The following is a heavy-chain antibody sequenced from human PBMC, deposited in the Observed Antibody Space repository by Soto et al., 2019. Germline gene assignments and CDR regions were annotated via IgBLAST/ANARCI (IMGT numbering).Heavy chain of an antibody. D-gene: IGHD4-17*01. CDR1: AGPFSSYA. Sequence: QVQLVQSGAEVKKPGSSVKVSCKASAGPFSSYAISWVRQAPGQGLEWMGGIIPIFGTANYAQKFQGRVTITADESTSTAYMELSSLRSEDTAVYYCARHGDPGRYYYGMDVWGQGITVTVSS. CDR2: IIPIFGTA. J-gene: IGHJ6*02. CDR3: ARHGDPGRYYYGMDV. V-gene: IGHV1-69*12.